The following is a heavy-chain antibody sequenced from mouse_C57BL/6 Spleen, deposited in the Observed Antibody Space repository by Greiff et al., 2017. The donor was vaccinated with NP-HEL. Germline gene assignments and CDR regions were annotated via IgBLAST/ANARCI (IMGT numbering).Heavy chain of an antibody. D-gene: IGHD1-1*01. CDR3: ASQDYDYFDY. Sequence: EVQLVESGGGLVKPGGSLKLSCAASGFTFSDYGMHWVRQAPEKGLEWVAYISSGSSTIYYADTVKGRFTISRDNAKNTLFLQMTSLRSEDTAMYYCASQDYDYFDYWGQGTTLTVSS. V-gene: IGHV5-17*01. CDR1: GFTFSDYG. CDR2: ISSGSSTI. J-gene: IGHJ2*01.